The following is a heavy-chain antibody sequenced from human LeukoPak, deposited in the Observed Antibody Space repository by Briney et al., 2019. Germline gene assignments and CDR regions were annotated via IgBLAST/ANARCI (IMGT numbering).Heavy chain of an antibody. Sequence: GGSVSLSYAASGFTISGYWMTWVRLAPGDWLGWLATIKVDGRETYYVDSVKGRFTISRDNDKNSLYLQMNSLRAEDTAVFYGARQRIFSCWGQGTLVT. CDR2: IKVDGRET. CDR3: ARQRIFSC. J-gene: IGHJ4*02. D-gene: IGHD6-25*01. V-gene: IGHV3-7*01. CDR1: GFTISGYW.